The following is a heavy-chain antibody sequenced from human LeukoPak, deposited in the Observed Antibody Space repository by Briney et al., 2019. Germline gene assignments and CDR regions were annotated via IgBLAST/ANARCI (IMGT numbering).Heavy chain of an antibody. CDR1: GGSFSGYY. J-gene: IGHJ4*02. CDR3: ASRWLRQGDY. D-gene: IGHD5-12*01. Sequence: PSETLSLTCAVYGGSFSGYYWSWIRQPPGKGLEWIGEINHSGSTNYNPSLESRVTISVDTSKNQFSLKLSSVTAADTAVYYCASRWLRQGDYWGQGTLVTVSS. CDR2: INHSGST. V-gene: IGHV4-34*01.